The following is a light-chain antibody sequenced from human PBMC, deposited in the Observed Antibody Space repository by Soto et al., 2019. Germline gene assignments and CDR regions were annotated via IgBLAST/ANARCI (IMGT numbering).Light chain of an antibody. CDR2: DAS. Sequence: DIQMTQSPSTLSASVGDRVTITCRASQSIGSWLAWYQQKPGKAPKLLIYDASSLESGVPSRFSGSGSGTDFILTINNLQPEDFATYYCQQSYRTPYTFGQGTKLEIK. CDR3: QQSYRTPYT. CDR1: QSIGSW. V-gene: IGKV1-5*01. J-gene: IGKJ2*01.